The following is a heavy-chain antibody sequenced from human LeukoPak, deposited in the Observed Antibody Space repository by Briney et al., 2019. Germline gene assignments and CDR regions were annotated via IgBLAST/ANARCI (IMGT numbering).Heavy chain of an antibody. D-gene: IGHD2-21*01. CDR3: ARVNAPVATFDY. CDR2: ISRSRTT. CDR1: GYSISSTFY. J-gene: IGHJ4*02. Sequence: SETLSLTCNVSGYSISSTFYGAWIRQPPGKGLGWIATISRSRTTYYTPSLKSRLTMSMDTPKNQFSRRLRSVTVAGPAVYYCARVNAPVATFDYWGQGTLVSLSS. V-gene: IGHV4-38-2*02.